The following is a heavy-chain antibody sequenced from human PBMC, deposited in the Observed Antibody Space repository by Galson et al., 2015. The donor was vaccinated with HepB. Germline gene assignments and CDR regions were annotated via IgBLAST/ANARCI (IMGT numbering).Heavy chain of an antibody. V-gene: IGHV3-73*01. J-gene: IGHJ4*02. CDR3: LRLGDLSGYSSS. Sequence: SLRLSCAASGFTLSGSAIHWVRQASGKGPEWVGRIRSKASDYATAYAASLKGRFTISRDDSKNTAYLHMNSPKTEDTAVYYCLRLGDLSGYSSSWGQGTLVTVSS. CDR2: IRSKASDYAT. CDR1: GFTLSGSA. D-gene: IGHD6-13*01.